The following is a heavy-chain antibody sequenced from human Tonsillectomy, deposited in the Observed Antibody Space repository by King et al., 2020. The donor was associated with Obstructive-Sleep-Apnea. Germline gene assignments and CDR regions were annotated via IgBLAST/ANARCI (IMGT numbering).Heavy chain of an antibody. Sequence: QLQESGPGLVKPSETLSLTCTVSGGSISSYYWSWIRQPPGKGLEWIGYIYYSGSTNYNPSLKRRVTISVDTSKNQFSLKLSSVTAADTAGYYCARTEYCGGDCRRFDSWGQGTLVTVSS. J-gene: IGHJ4*02. CDR1: GGSISSYY. CDR2: IYYSGST. V-gene: IGHV4-59*08. D-gene: IGHD2-21*02. CDR3: ARTEYCGGDCRRFDS.